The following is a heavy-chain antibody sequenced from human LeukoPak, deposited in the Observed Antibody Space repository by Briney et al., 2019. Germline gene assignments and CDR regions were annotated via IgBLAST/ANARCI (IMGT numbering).Heavy chain of an antibody. Sequence: PSKTLSLTCTVSGYSISSGYYWGWIRQPPGKGLEWIGYIYYSGSTYYNPSLKSRVTISVDTSKNQFSLKLSSVTAADTAVYYCARRGSHSTKFDPWGQGTLVTVSS. CDR1: GYSISSGYY. CDR3: ARRGSHSTKFDP. D-gene: IGHD2-21*01. V-gene: IGHV4-31*03. CDR2: IYYSGST. J-gene: IGHJ5*02.